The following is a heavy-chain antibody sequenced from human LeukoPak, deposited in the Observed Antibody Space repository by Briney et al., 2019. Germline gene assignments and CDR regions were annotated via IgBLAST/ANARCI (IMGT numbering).Heavy chain of an antibody. V-gene: IGHV1-2*02. CDR1: GYTFTGYY. D-gene: IGHD1-26*01. Sequence: GASVKISCKASGYTFTGYYMHWVRQAPGQGLEWMGWINPNSGGTNYAQKFQGRVTMTRDTSISTAYMELSRLRSDETAVYYCARPSRVELRDAFDIWGQGTMVTVSS. J-gene: IGHJ3*02. CDR2: INPNSGGT. CDR3: ARPSRVELRDAFDI.